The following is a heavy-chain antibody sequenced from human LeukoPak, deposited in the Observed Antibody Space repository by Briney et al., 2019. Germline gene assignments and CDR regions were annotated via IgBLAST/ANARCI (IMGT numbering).Heavy chain of an antibody. CDR1: GGSISSNY. V-gene: IGHV4-4*07. J-gene: IGHJ5*02. CDR2: IYTSGST. D-gene: IGHD6-13*01. CDR3: ARGLSSSWYWFDP. Sequence: SETLSLTCTVSGGSISSNYWSWIRQPAGKGLEWIGRIYTSGSTNYNPSLKSRVIMSVDTSKSQFSLKLSSVTAADTAVYYCARGLSSSWYWFDPWGQGTLVTVSS.